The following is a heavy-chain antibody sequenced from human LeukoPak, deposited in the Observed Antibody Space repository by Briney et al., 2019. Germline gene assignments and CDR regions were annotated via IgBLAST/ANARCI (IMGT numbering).Heavy chain of an antibody. D-gene: IGHD3-10*01. CDR2: IIPILGIA. J-gene: IGHJ4*02. CDR1: GGTFSSYA. Sequence: SVKVSCEASGGTFSSYAISWVRQAPGQGLEWMGRIIPILGIANYAQKFQGRVTITADKSTSTAYMELSSLRSEDTAVYYCARGPMVRGVNFDYWGQGTLVTVSS. V-gene: IGHV1-69*04. CDR3: ARGPMVRGVNFDY.